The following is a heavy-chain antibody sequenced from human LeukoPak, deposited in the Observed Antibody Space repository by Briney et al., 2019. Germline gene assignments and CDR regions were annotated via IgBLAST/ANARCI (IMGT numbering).Heavy chain of an antibody. J-gene: IGHJ4*02. Sequence: SSVKVSCKASGGTFSNYAISWVRQAPGQGLEWMGRIIPILGIANYAQKFQGRVTITADKSTSTAYMELSSLRSEDTAVYYCARAGIAVADPFDYCGQGTLVTVSS. CDR2: IIPILGIA. CDR1: GGTFSNYA. CDR3: ARAGIAVADPFDY. V-gene: IGHV1-69*04. D-gene: IGHD6-19*01.